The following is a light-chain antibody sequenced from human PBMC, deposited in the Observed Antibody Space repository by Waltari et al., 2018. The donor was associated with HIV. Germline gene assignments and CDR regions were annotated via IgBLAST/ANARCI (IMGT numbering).Light chain of an antibody. CDR3: QQYNNWPPV. Sequence: EIVMTQSPGTVSVSPGEKATLSCRASQSVRSNLAWYQQKPGQPPRLLIYAASTRATAVPARFSGSGSGTDFTLTISSLQSEDFAVYYCQQYNNWPPVFGPGTKVHIK. CDR1: QSVRSN. CDR2: AAS. J-gene: IGKJ3*01. V-gene: IGKV3-15*01.